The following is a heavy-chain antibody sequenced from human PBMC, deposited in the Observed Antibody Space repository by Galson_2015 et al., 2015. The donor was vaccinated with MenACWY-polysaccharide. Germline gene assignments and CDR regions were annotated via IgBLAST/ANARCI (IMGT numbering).Heavy chain of an antibody. V-gene: IGHV3-74*01. CDR2: INSDGSST. J-gene: IGHJ4*02. D-gene: IGHD2-15*01. CDR3: ARDYVGSVDY. Sequence: SLRLSCAASGFTFSTYWMHWVRHAPGKGLVWVSHINSDGSSTRYADSVKGRITISRDNAKNTLYLQMNSLRAEDTAVYYCARDYVGSVDYWGQGTLVTVSS. CDR1: GFTFSTYW.